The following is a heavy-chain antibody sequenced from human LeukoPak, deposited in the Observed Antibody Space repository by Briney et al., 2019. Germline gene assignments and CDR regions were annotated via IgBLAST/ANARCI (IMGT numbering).Heavy chain of an antibody. CDR2: INPSGGST. D-gene: IGHD2-15*01. V-gene: IGHV1-46*01. J-gene: IGHJ6*03. CDR3: ARDYSYCSGGSCYSGDYMDV. Sequence: ASVKVSCKASGYTFTSYYMHWVRQAPGQGLEWMGIINPSGGSTSYAQKFQGRVTMTRDMSTSTVYMELSSLRSEDTAVYYCARDYSYCSGGSCYSGDYMDVWGKGTTVTVSS. CDR1: GYTFTSYY.